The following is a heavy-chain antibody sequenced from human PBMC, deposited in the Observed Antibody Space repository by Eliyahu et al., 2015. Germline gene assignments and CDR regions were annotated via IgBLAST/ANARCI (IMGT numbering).Heavy chain of an antibody. D-gene: IGHD3-22*01. CDR3: ARIAITMIVVVPGAFDI. CDR1: GFTFSSYS. J-gene: IGHJ3*02. V-gene: IGHV3-21*01. Sequence: EVQLVESGGGLVKPGGSLRLXCAASGFTFSSYSMTWVRQAPGKGLEWVSSISSSSSYIYYADSVKGRFTISRDNAKNSLYLQMNSLRAEDTAVYYCARIAITMIVVVPGAFDIWGQGTMVTVSS. CDR2: ISSSSSYI.